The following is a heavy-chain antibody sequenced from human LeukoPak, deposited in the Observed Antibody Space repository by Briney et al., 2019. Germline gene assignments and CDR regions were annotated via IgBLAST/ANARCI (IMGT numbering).Heavy chain of an antibody. V-gene: IGHV3-7*01. CDR1: GFTFSSYW. J-gene: IGHJ3*02. CDR3: ARDRAVYYYYIGPGYAFDI. D-gene: IGHD3-22*01. Sequence: GGSLRLSCAASGFTFSSYWMSWVRQAPGKGLEWVANIKQDGSEKYYVDSVKGRFTISRDNAKNSLYLQMHSLQADDTAVYYCARDRAVYYYYIGPGYAFDIWGQGTMVTVSS. CDR2: IKQDGSEK.